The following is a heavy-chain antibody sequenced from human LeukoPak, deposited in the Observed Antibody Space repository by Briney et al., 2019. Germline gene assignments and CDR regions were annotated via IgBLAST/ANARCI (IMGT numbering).Heavy chain of an antibody. CDR3: ARHYSGSYSPFDY. CDR2: IYTSGST. J-gene: IGHJ4*02. CDR1: GGSFSNHY. Sequence: SETLSLTCTVSGGSFSNHYWTWIRQPPGKGLEWIGFIYTSGSTNYNPSLKSRVTISVDTSKNQFTSKNQFSLKLSSVTAADTAVYYCARHYSGSYSPFDYWGQGTLVTVSS. V-gene: IGHV4-4*09. D-gene: IGHD1-26*01.